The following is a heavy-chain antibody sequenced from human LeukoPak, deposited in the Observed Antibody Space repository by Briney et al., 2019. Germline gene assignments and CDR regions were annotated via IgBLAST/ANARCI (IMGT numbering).Heavy chain of an antibody. V-gene: IGHV3-53*01. CDR1: GFSVSNNY. Sequence: GGSLRLSCAASGFSVSNNYMSWVRQAPGKGLEWVSVFYSGGSTYFADSVKGRFTISRDNSKNTLDLQMNSLRGEDTAVCYCARVRGVRGALDVWGQGTTVTVSS. CDR2: FYSGGST. J-gene: IGHJ6*02. D-gene: IGHD3-10*01. CDR3: ARVRGVRGALDV.